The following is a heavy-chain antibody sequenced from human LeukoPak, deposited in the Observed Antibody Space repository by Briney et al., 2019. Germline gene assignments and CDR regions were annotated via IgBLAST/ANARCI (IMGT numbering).Heavy chain of an antibody. V-gene: IGHV3-48*02. CDR2: ISDSGTTI. Sequence: PGGSLRLSCAASGFTFSSYNMNWVRQAPGKGLEWVSYISDSGTTIYYADSVKGRFTISRDNAKNSLYLQMNSLRDEDTALYYCAKDEDFSGGWYPGHYWGRGTLVTVSS. CDR1: GFTFSSYN. J-gene: IGHJ4*02. CDR3: AKDEDFSGGWYPGHY. D-gene: IGHD6-19*01.